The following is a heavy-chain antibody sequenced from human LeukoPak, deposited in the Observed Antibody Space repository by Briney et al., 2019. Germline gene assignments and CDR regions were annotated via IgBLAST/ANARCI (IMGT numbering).Heavy chain of an antibody. V-gene: IGHV4-30-2*01. CDR3: ARGKSCSSTSCYGGYYYYGMDV. CDR2: IYHRGST. Sequence: PSETLSLTCAVSGGSISSGGYSWSWIRQPPGKGLEWIGYIYHRGSTYYNPSLKSRVTISVDRSKNQFSLKLSSVTAADTAVYYCARGKSCSSTSCYGGYYYYGMDVWGQGTTVTVSS. CDR1: GGSISSGGYS. D-gene: IGHD2-2*01. J-gene: IGHJ6*02.